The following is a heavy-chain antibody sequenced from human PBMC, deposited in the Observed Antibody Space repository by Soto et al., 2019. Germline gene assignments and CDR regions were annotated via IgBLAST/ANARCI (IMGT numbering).Heavy chain of an antibody. Sequence: KPSETLSLTCAVYGVSFSRYYWSWVRQPPGKGLEWIGEINHCESTNYNPSLKSRVTISVDTSKNQFSLKLSSVTAADTAVYYCARGLSVINTFSKYYGMDVWGQGTMVTVSS. CDR3: ARGLSVINTFSKYYGMDV. V-gene: IGHV4-34*01. CDR1: GVSFSRYY. J-gene: IGHJ6*02. D-gene: IGHD3-22*01. CDR2: INHCEST.